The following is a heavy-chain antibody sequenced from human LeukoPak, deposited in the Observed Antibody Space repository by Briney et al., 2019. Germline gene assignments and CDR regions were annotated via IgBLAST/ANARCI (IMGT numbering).Heavy chain of an antibody. J-gene: IGHJ6*02. CDR1: GYTFTSYG. CDR2: ISVYNGNT. D-gene: IGHD7-27*01. CDR3: ARDGAINGGNYYHYGMDV. V-gene: IGHV1-18*01. Sequence: GASVKVSCKSSGYTFTSYGNTWVRQAPGQGLEWMGWISVYNGNTNYAQKLQGRVTMTTDTSTSTAYMELRSLRSDDTAVYYCARDGAINGGNYYHYGMDVWGQGTTVTVSS.